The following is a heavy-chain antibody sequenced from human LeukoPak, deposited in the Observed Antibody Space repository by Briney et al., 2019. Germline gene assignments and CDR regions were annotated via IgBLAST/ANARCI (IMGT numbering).Heavy chain of an antibody. CDR1: GFTFDDFA. J-gene: IGHJ6*03. CDR3: ARVETGTTMPGLYYYYYMDV. D-gene: IGHD1-7*01. V-gene: IGHV3-9*01. Sequence: GRSLRLSCAASGFTFDDFAMHWVRQAPGKALEWVSSIGWNSDNIGYADSVKGRFTISRDNAKNSLSLQMNSLRPEDTAVYYCARVETGTTMPGLYYYYYMDVWGKGTTVTVSS. CDR2: IGWNSDNI.